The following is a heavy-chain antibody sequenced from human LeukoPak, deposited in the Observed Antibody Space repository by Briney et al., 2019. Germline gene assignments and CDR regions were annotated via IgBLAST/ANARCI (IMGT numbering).Heavy chain of an antibody. J-gene: IGHJ4*02. D-gene: IGHD1-26*01. CDR3: ARSQNGGYNY. CDR1: GYSFTSHA. CDR2: ITVGDGNT. Sequence: GASVKVSCKASGYSFTSHAIHWARQAPGQRLEWMGWITVGDGNTKYSEKFQGRVTITRDTSASTVYMELSSLRSEDTAVYYCARSQNGGYNYWGQGTLVPVSS. V-gene: IGHV1-3*01.